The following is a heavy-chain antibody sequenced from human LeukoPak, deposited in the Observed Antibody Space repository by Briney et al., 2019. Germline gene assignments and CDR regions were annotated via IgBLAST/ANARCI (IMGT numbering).Heavy chain of an antibody. J-gene: IGHJ4*02. CDR1: GFTFSSYS. V-gene: IGHV3-48*04. Sequence: HSGGSLRLSCAASGFTFSSYSMNWVRQAPGKGLEWVSYISSSSSTIYYADSVKGRFTISRDNAKNSLYLQMNGLKTEDTAVYYCTTIAEAGFLDYWGQGTLVTVSS. CDR3: TTIAEAGFLDY. D-gene: IGHD6-13*01. CDR2: ISSSSSTI.